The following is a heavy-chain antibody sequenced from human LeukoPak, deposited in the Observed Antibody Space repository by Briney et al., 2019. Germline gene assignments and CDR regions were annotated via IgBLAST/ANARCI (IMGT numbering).Heavy chain of an antibody. Sequence: SETLSLTCTVSGGSISSSSYYWSWIRQPAGKGLEWIGRIYTSGSINYNPSLKSRVTISVDTSKNQFSLKLSSVTAADTAVYYCARGYDSSGYYSPTHFDYWGQGTLVTVSS. J-gene: IGHJ4*02. CDR2: IYTSGSI. CDR3: ARGYDSSGYYSPTHFDY. V-gene: IGHV4-61*02. D-gene: IGHD3-22*01. CDR1: GGSISSSSYY.